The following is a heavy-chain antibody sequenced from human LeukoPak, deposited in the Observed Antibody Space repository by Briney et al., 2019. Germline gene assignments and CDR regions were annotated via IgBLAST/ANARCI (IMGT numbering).Heavy chain of an antibody. CDR1: GFTVSRNY. Sequence: GGSLRLSCAASGFTVSRNYMSWVRQAPGKGLEWVSVIYSEGPTYYADFVKGRLTISRDNSKNTLYLQMNSLRGEDTAVYYCVGGRDGYKQGDYWGQGTLVTVSS. J-gene: IGHJ4*02. D-gene: IGHD5-24*01. CDR3: VGGRDGYKQGDY. CDR2: IYSEGPT. V-gene: IGHV3-66*01.